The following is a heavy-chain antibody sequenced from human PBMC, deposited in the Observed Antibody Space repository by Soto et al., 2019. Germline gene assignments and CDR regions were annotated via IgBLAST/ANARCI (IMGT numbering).Heavy chain of an antibody. CDR1: GYSFTGYY. V-gene: IGHV1-2*02. CDR2: INPDSGAT. CDR3: ARGDYGTGGYPFPYFDY. D-gene: IGHD2-8*02. J-gene: IGHJ4*02. Sequence: HEHLVQSGAEVKRPGASLKVSCKASGYSFTGYYIHWVRQAPGQGLEWMGWINPDSGATNYAQNFQGRVTMTSDTSISTASMDLTSLTSDVTAGYYCARGDYGTGGYPFPYFDYWGQGTLVIVSS.